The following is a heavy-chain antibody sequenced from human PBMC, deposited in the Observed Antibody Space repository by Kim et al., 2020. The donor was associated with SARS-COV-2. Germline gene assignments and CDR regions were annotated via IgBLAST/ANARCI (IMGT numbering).Heavy chain of an antibody. CDR2: INAVSGTT. CDR3: ARDRQRFGELFDF. D-gene: IGHD3-10*01. V-gene: IGHV1-3*01. J-gene: IGHJ4*02. Sequence: ASVKVSCKASGYSFSSYAMHWVRQAPGQKLEWMGWINAVSGTTSYSLKFQGRVTITRDASANTSYLELSSLRSEDTAVYYCARDRQRFGELFDFWGQGTLVTVS. CDR1: GYSFSSYA.